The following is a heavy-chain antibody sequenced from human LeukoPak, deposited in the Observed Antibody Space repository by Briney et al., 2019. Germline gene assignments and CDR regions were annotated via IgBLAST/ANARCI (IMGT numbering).Heavy chain of an antibody. CDR1: GFTFSSYG. Sequence: PGGSLRLSCAASGFTFSSYGMHWVRQAPGKGLEWVSVIYSGGSTYYADFVKGRFTISRDNSKNTLYLQMNSLRAEDTAVYYCARTQNYYDSSGFFEGSPYFDYWGQGTLVTVSS. CDR2: IYSGGST. V-gene: IGHV3-NL1*01. CDR3: ARTQNYYDSSGFFEGSPYFDY. J-gene: IGHJ4*02. D-gene: IGHD3-22*01.